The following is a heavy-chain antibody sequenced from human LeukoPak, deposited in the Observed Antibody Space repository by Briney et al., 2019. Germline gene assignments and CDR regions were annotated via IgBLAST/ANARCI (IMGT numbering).Heavy chain of an antibody. CDR3: ARGHSGSYYAFDY. Sequence: GGSLRLSCAASGFTFSSYSMNWVRQAPGKGLEWVSYISSSSSTIYYADSVKGRFTISRDNAKNSLYLQMNSLRAEDTAVYYCARGHSGSYYAFDYWGQGTLVTVSS. V-gene: IGHV3-48*04. J-gene: IGHJ4*02. CDR1: GFTFSSYS. D-gene: IGHD1-26*01. CDR2: ISSSSSTI.